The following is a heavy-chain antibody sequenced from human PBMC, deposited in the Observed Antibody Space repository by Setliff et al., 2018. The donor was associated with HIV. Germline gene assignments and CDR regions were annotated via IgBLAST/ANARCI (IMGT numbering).Heavy chain of an antibody. V-gene: IGHV3-23*01. CDR1: GFTFSNYA. Sequence: PGGSLRLSCAASGFTFSNYAMSWVRQAPGEGLEWVSAILSTGERTFYADSVKGRFTISRGNSKNTVYLQMNSLRAEDTAEYYCAKELAASGLGYFDSWGRGILVTVSS. CDR3: AKELAASGLGYFDS. D-gene: IGHD3-22*01. J-gene: IGHJ4*02. CDR2: ILSTGERT.